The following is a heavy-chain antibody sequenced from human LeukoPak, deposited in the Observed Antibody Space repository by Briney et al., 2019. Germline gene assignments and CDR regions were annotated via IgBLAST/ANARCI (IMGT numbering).Heavy chain of an antibody. CDR1: GGSISSGDYY. CDR2: IYYSGST. D-gene: IGHD3-9*01. CDR3: ARERVGYDILTGYYKDAFDI. Sequence: SETLSLTCTVSGGSISSGDYYWSWLRQPPGKGLEWIAYIYYSGSTYYNPSLKSRVTISVDTSKNQFSLKLSSVTAADTAVYYCARERVGYDILTGYYKDAFDIWGQGTMVTVSS. J-gene: IGHJ3*02. V-gene: IGHV4-30-4*01.